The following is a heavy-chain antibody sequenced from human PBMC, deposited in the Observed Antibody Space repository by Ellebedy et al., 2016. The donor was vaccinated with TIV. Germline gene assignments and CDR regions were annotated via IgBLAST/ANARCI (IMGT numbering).Heavy chain of an antibody. D-gene: IGHD6-13*01. CDR2: FYYTGST. V-gene: IGHV4-59*01. CDR3: ARALAASGKVTYHFGLDL. J-gene: IGHJ6*02. CDR1: GGYLRTYY. Sequence: SETLSLXXTVSGGYLRTYYWSWIRQSPDKGLEWIGYFYYTGSTDYNPSLKGRATISADTSKNQFSLNLRSVTAADTASYFCARALAASGKVTYHFGLDLWGQGTTVIVSS.